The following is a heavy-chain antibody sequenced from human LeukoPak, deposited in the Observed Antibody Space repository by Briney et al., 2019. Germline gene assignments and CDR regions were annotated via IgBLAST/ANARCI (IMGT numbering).Heavy chain of an antibody. D-gene: IGHD2-2*03. CDR3: ARHSRLDKSSLSWADY. J-gene: IGHJ4*02. CDR2: IYYRGIT. V-gene: IGHV4-59*08. Sequence: PSETLSLTCTVSGASISSYYWSWIRQPPGKGLEWIAYIYYRGITSYNPSLKSRVSISVDTSKNQISLKLSSVTAADTAVYYCARHSRLDKSSLSWADYWGQGTLVTVSS. CDR1: GASISSYY.